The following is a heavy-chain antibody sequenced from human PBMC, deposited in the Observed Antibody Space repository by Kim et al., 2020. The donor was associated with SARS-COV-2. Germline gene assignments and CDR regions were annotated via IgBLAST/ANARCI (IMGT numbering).Heavy chain of an antibody. Sequence: AQKLQGRVTMTTDTSTSTAYMELRSLRSDDTAVYYCARATRLAYAWFDPWGQGTLVTVSS. D-gene: IGHD1-1*01. V-gene: IGHV1-18*01. J-gene: IGHJ5*02. CDR3: ARATRLAYAWFDP.